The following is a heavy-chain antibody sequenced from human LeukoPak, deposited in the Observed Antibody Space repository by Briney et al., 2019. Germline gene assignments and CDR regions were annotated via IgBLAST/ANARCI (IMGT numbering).Heavy chain of an antibody. Sequence: GGSLRLSCAASGFTFSSYGMHWVRQAPGKGLEWVAVIWYDGSNKYYADSVKGRFTISRDNSKNPLYLQMNSLRAEDTAVYYCARDSVPWVRGAYYFDYWGQGTLVTVSS. D-gene: IGHD3-10*01. J-gene: IGHJ4*02. CDR2: IWYDGSNK. CDR3: ARDSVPWVRGAYYFDY. V-gene: IGHV3-33*01. CDR1: GFTFSSYG.